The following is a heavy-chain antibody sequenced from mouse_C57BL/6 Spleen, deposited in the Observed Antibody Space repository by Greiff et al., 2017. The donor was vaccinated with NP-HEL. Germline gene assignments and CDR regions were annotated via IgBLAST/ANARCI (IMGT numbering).Heavy chain of an antibody. CDR3: ARDGNYEDYYAMDY. Sequence: EVQLQQSGPVLVKPGASVKMSCKASGYTFTDYYMNWVKQSHGKSLEWIGVINPYNGGTSYNQKFKGKATLTVDKSSSTAYMELNSLTSEDSAVYYCARDGNYEDYYAMDYWGQGTSATVSS. CDR2: INPYNGGT. CDR1: GYTFTDYY. J-gene: IGHJ4*01. V-gene: IGHV1-19*01. D-gene: IGHD2-1*01.